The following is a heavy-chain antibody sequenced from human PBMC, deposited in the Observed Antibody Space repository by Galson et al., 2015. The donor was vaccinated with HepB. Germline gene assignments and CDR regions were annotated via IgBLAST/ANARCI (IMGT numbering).Heavy chain of an antibody. V-gene: IGHV1-24*01. CDR3: ATSLPFGADIVVVPAASDAFDI. CDR1: GYTLTELS. J-gene: IGHJ3*02. D-gene: IGHD2-2*01. Sequence: SVKVSCKVSGYTLTELSMHWVRQAPGKGLEWMGGFDPEDGETIYAQKFQGRVTMTEDTSTDTAYMELSSLRSEDTAVYYCATSLPFGADIVVVPAASDAFDIWGQGTMVTVSS. CDR2: FDPEDGET.